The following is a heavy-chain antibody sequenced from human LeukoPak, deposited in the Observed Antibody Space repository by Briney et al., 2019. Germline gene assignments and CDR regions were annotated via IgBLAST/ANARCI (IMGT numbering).Heavy chain of an antibody. V-gene: IGHV4-59*01. CDR2: FYYSGST. J-gene: IGHJ2*01. CDR3: ARGYYPWYFDL. Sequence: SETLSLTCTVSGGSISSDYWSWIRQPPGKGLEWIGYFYYSGSTDYNPSLKSRVTISLDTSKNQFSLKLSSVTAADTAVYYCARGYYPWYFDLWGRGTLVTVSS. D-gene: IGHD2-15*01. CDR1: GGSISSDY.